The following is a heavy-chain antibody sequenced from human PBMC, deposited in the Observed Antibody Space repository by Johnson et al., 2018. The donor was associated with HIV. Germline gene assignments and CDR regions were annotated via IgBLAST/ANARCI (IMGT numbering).Heavy chain of an antibody. D-gene: IGHD5-18*01. Sequence: EMQLVESGGGVVQPGRSLRLSCAASGFTFSSYWMSWVRQTPGKGLEWVANIKQDGSEKYYVDSVKGRFTISRDNAKNSLYLQMNSLSAEDTAVYYCARENQGYSYRAFDIWGQGTMVTVSS. CDR3: ARENQGYSYRAFDI. CDR1: GFTFSSYW. J-gene: IGHJ3*02. V-gene: IGHV3-7*01. CDR2: IKQDGSEK.